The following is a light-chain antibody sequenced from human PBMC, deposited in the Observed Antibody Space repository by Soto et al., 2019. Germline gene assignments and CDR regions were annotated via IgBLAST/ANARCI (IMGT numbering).Light chain of an antibody. CDR2: DDT. V-gene: IGLV2-23*01. J-gene: IGLJ1*01. Sequence: QSVLTQPASVSGSPGQSITISCTGTVGLVSWYQQHPGKVPKLIIDDDTKRPSGGSSRFSGSKAGNTASLTISGLQTEDEADYYCCLYVGGRTYLFGTGTKVTVL. CDR1: VGL. CDR3: CLYVGGRTYL.